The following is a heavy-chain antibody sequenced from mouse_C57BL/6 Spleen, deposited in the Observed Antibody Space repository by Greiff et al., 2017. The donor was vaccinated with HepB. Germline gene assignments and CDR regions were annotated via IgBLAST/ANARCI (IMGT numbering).Heavy chain of an antibody. V-gene: IGHV1-64*01. Sequence: VQLVESGAELVKPGASVKLSCKASGYTFTSYWMHWVKQRPGQGLEWIGMIHPNSGSTNYNEKFKSKATLTVDKSSSTAYMQLSSLTSEDSAVYYCAPFYYYGSSYLAWFAYWGQGTLVTVSA. J-gene: IGHJ3*01. CDR1: GYTFTSYW. CDR3: APFYYYGSSYLAWFAY. CDR2: IHPNSGST. D-gene: IGHD1-1*01.